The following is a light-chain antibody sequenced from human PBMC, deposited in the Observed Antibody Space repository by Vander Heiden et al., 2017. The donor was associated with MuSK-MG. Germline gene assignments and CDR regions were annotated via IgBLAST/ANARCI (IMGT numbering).Light chain of an antibody. CDR3: QQRSNWPLT. V-gene: IGKV3-11*01. CDR1: QSVSTY. J-gene: IGKJ4*01. CDR2: DAS. Sequence: ALTQSPATLSLSPGERATLSCRASQSVSTYLNWYQQEPGQAPRLLIYDASTRATGIPARFSGSGSGTDFTLTIISLEPEDSAVYYCQQRSNWPLTFGGGTKVEIK.